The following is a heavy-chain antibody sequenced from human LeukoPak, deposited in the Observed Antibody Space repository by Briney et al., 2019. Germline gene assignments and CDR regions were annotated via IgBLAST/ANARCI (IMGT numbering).Heavy chain of an antibody. J-gene: IGHJ4*02. CDR3: AKDAGYGYQQLYYFDY. D-gene: IGHD2-2*01. CDR1: GFTFSSYG. V-gene: IGHV3-30*18. Sequence: GGSLRLSCAASGFTFSSYGMHWVRQAPGKGLEWVAVISYDGSNKYYADSVKGRFTISRDNSKNTLYLQMNRLRAEDTAVYYCAKDAGYGYQQLYYFDYWGQGTLVTVSS. CDR2: ISYDGSNK.